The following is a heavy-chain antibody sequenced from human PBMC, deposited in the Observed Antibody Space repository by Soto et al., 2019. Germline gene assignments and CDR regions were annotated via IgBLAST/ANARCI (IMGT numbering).Heavy chain of an antibody. CDR1: GGSISSSSYY. Sequence: SETLSLTCTVSGGSISSSSYYWGWIRQPPGKGLEWIGSIYYSGSTYYNPSLKSRVTISVDTSKNQFSLKLSSVTAADTAVYYCARQGDVDTAMVTWYFDLWGRGTLVTVSS. D-gene: IGHD5-18*01. J-gene: IGHJ2*01. V-gene: IGHV4-39*01. CDR2: IYYSGST. CDR3: ARQGDVDTAMVTWYFDL.